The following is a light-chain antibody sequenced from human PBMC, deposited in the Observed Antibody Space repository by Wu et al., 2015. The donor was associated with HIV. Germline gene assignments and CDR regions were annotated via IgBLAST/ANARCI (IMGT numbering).Light chain of an antibody. CDR3: QQRSKWPPT. CDR1: QTITNTY. J-gene: IGKJ4*01. V-gene: IGKV3D-20*02. CDR2: GTS. Sequence: EIVLTQSPGTLSLSPGERATLSCTASQTITNTYLAWYQQRPGQAPRLLIYGTSSRATGVPDRFSGSGSGPDFTLTISSLEPEDFAIYYCQQRSKWPPTFGGGTKVEIK.